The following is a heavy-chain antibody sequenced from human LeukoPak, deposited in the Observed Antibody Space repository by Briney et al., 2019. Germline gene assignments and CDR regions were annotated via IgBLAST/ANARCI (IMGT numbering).Heavy chain of an antibody. CDR2: ISSSSATI. J-gene: IGHJ3*02. D-gene: IGHD6-19*01. CDR3: ARDRVAVAADDDAFDI. Sequence: PGGSLRLSCAASGFTFRAYSMNWVRQAPGKGLEWVSYISSSSATIYYAVSVQGRFTVSRDNAKNSVYLQMNSLRAEDTAVYYCARDRVAVAADDDAFDIWGQGTMVTVSS. V-gene: IGHV3-48*01. CDR1: GFTFRAYS.